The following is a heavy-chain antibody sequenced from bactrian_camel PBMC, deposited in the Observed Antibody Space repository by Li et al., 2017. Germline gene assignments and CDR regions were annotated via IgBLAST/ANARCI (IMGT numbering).Heavy chain of an antibody. CDR3: AEDYRRGVCDDAYLGTSRRWDY. CDR2: IDRDGRT. CDR1: GYWYSSYC. J-gene: IGHJ4*01. Sequence: HVQLVESGGGSVQAGGSLRLSCAASGYWYSSYCMAWFRQPPGKEREGVAIIDRDGRTTYADSVKGRFTISQDNAKNTLYLQMNSLKPEDTAVYYCAEDYRRGVCDDAYLGTSRRWDYWGQGTQVTVS. D-gene: IGHD7*01. V-gene: IGHV3S26*01.